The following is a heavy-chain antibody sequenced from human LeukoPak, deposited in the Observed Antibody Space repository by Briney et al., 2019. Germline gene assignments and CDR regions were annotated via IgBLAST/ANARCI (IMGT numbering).Heavy chain of an antibody. V-gene: IGHV3-23*01. J-gene: IGHJ6*02. CDR2: ISGSGGST. D-gene: IGHD6-13*01. CDR1: GFTFSSYA. CDR3: ARDTGSSRSYYYGMDV. Sequence: GGSLRLSCAASGFTFSSYAMSWVRQAPGKGLEWVSAISGSGGSTYYADSVKGRFTISRDNSKNTLYLQMNSLRAEDTAVYYCARDTGSSRSYYYGMDVWGQGTTVTVSS.